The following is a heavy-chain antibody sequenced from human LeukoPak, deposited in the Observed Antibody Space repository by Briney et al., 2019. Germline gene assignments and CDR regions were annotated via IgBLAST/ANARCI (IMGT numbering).Heavy chain of an antibody. Sequence: SETLSLTCAVYGGSFSGYYWSWIRQPPGKGLEWIGEINHSGSTNFNPSLKSRATISVDTSKNQFSLKLSSVTAADTAVYYCARGGYFDWLPRIYFDYWGQGTLVTVSS. CDR3: ARGGYFDWLPRIYFDY. CDR1: GGSFSGYY. V-gene: IGHV4-34*01. CDR2: INHSGST. J-gene: IGHJ4*02. D-gene: IGHD3-9*01.